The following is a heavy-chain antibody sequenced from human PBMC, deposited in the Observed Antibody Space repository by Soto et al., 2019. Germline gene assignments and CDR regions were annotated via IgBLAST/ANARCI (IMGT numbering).Heavy chain of an antibody. CDR3: TVQGASRSDLPPNYFDY. J-gene: IGHJ4*02. CDR1: GFTFTNYA. D-gene: IGHD1-26*01. CDR2: INNSGDST. V-gene: IGHV3-23*01. Sequence: GGSLRLSCVASGFTFTNYAMSWVRQAPGKALEWVSGINNSGDSTYYADSVKGRFTISRDNSKNTLYLQMNRLRAEDTAVYYCTVQGASRSDLPPNYFDYWGQGTLVTSPQ.